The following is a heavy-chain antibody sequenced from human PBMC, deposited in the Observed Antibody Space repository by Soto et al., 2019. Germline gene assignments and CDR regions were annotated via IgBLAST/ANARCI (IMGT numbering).Heavy chain of an antibody. J-gene: IGHJ6*02. CDR3: ARDGGNIVVVVAAQFHYYYGMDV. V-gene: IGHV1-18*04. Sequence: ASVKVSCKASGYTFTSYGISWVRQAPGQGLEWMGWISAYNGNTNYARKLQGRVTMTTDTSTSTAYMELRSLRSDDTAVYYCARDGGNIVVVVAAQFHYYYGMDVWGQGTTVTVSS. CDR2: ISAYNGNT. D-gene: IGHD2-15*01. CDR1: GYTFTSYG.